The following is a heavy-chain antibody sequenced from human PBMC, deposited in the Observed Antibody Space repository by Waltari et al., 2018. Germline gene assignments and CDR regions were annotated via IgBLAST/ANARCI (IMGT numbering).Heavy chain of an antibody. Sequence: QVQLQESGPGLVKPSETLSLTCTVSGGSISSYYWSWIRQPPGKGLEWIGYIDYSGSTNYNPSLKSRVTISVDTSKNQFSLKLSSVTAADTAVYYCARSDYDSSGYYYSYFDYWGQGTLVTVSS. CDR2: IDYSGST. CDR1: GGSISSYY. CDR3: ARSDYDSSGYYYSYFDY. V-gene: IGHV4-59*01. J-gene: IGHJ4*02. D-gene: IGHD3-22*01.